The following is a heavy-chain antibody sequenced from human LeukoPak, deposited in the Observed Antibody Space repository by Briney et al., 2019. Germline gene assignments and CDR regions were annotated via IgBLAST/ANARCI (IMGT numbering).Heavy chain of an antibody. J-gene: IGHJ4*02. CDR1: GFTFSSYA. D-gene: IGHD5-18*01. Sequence: GGSLRLSCAASGFTFSSYAMHWVRQAPGKGLEWVAVISYDGSNKYYADSVKGRFTISRDNSKNTLYLQMNSLRAEDTAVYYCARVGYSYVILDYWGQGTLVTVSS. CDR2: ISYDGSNK. V-gene: IGHV3-30-3*01. CDR3: ARVGYSYVILDY.